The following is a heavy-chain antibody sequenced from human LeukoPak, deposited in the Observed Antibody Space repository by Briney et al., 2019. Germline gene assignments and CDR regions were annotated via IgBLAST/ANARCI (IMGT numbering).Heavy chain of an antibody. V-gene: IGHV3-48*01. D-gene: IGHD3-22*01. CDR1: GLRFSRYN. CDR2: ISTTSETI. Sequence: PGGSLRLSCTTSGLRFSRYNFNWVRQAAGKGLEWLSYISTTSETIFYGDSVKGRFNISRDNAKNLLYLQMNSLRAEDTAVYFCATYHDTTGYFKEAFEMWGQGTFVTVSS. CDR3: ATYHDTTGYFKEAFEM. J-gene: IGHJ3*02.